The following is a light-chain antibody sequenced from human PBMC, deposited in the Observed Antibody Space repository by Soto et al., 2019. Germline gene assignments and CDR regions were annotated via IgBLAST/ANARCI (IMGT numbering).Light chain of an antibody. CDR1: SSDIGGYKY. CDR2: DVT. CDR3: SSYTSSSTKV. J-gene: IGLJ3*02. Sequence: QSALTQPASVSGSLRQSITISCTGTSSDIGGYKYVSWYQQHPGKAPKLLIYDVTVRPSGVSDRFSGSKSGNTASLTISGLQAEDEADYYCSSYTSSSTKVFGGGTKLTVL. V-gene: IGLV2-14*03.